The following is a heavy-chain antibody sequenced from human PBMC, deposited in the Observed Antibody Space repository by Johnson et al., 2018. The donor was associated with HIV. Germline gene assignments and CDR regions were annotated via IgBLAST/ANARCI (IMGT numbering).Heavy chain of an antibody. CDR3: ARGPYDYVWGIYRFIGAFDI. Sequence: QMLLVESGGGLVQPGGSLRLSCAASGFTFSSYAMHWVRQAPGKGLEWVAVISYDGSNKYYADSVRGRFTISRDDSKNTLYLQMNSLRAEDTAVYYCARGPYDYVWGIYRFIGAFDIWGQGTMVTVSS. CDR1: GFTFSSYA. D-gene: IGHD3-16*02. CDR2: ISYDGSNK. V-gene: IGHV3-30-3*01. J-gene: IGHJ3*02.